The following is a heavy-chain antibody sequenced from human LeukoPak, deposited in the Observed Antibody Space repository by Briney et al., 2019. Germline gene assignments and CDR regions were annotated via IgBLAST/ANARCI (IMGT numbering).Heavy chain of an antibody. V-gene: IGHV1-69*13. CDR1: GGTFGNYS. CDR3: VRNPSVVVEGATSALDI. D-gene: IGHD2-15*01. Sequence: SVKVSCMSSGGTFGNYSVSWVRQAPGQGLEWMGGIIPMFATPAYAQKFQGRVTITAVESTNTAYMELNGLRSEDTAVYYCVRNPSVVVEGATSALDIGGQGTMVIVSS. J-gene: IGHJ3*02. CDR2: IIPMFATP.